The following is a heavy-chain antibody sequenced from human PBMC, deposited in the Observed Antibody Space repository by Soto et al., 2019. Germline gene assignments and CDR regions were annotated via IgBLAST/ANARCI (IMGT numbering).Heavy chain of an antibody. J-gene: IGHJ6*02. CDR3: GRVDRYYGMDV. CDR2: IRYDGRSK. Sequence: QVQLVESGGGVVQPGRSLRLSCAASGFTFSNYGLHWVRQAPGKGLEWVADIRYDGRSKNYVDSVKGRFTISRDNSKNTLYLEMNSLRAEDSAVYYCGRVDRYYGMDVWGQGTTVTASS. CDR1: GFTFSNYG. V-gene: IGHV3-33*01.